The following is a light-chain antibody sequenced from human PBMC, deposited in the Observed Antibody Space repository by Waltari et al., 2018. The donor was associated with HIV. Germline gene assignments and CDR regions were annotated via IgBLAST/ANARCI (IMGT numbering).Light chain of an antibody. CDR1: QSVSGSY. Sequence: EIVLTQSPGTLSLSPGKSATLSCRASQSVSGSYLAWYQQKRGQAPRLLIYGALSRATGIPDRFSGSGSATDFTLNINRLEPEDFAVYYCQQYGASPYTFGQGTKVEI. V-gene: IGKV3-20*01. J-gene: IGKJ2*01. CDR3: QQYGASPYT. CDR2: GAL.